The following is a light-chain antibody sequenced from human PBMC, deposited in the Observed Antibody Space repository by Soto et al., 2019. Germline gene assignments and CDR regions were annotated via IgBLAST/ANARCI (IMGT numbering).Light chain of an antibody. Sequence: QSVLTQPPSVSGAPGQRVTISCTGSSSNIGAGYDVHWYQQLPGTAPKLLIYGNSNRPSGVPDRFSGSKSGTSASLAITALQAEDEADYYCQSYDSSLSGPYVVFGGGTKLTVL. CDR1: SSNIGAGYD. V-gene: IGLV1-40*01. J-gene: IGLJ2*01. CDR2: GNS. CDR3: QSYDSSLSGPYVV.